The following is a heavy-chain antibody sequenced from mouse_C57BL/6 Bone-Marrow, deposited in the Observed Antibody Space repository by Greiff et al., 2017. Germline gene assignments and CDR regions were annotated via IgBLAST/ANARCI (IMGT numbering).Heavy chain of an antibody. Sequence: DVKLQESGPGLVKPSQSLSLTCSVTGYSITSGYYWNWIRQFPGNKLEWMGYISYDGSNNYNPSLKNRISITRDTSKNQFFLKLNSVTTEDTATYYCARGGLVFAYWGQGTLVTVSA. CDR3: ARGGLVFAY. V-gene: IGHV3-6*01. CDR1: GYSITSGYY. J-gene: IGHJ3*01. D-gene: IGHD2-4*01. CDR2: ISYDGSN.